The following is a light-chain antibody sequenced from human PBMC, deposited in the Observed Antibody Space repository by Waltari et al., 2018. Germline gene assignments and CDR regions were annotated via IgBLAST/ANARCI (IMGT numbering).Light chain of an antibody. CDR1: SSDVGGYNY. CDR3: CSYAGSSTLWV. CDR2: DVS. V-gene: IGLV2-23*02. J-gene: IGLJ3*02. Sequence: QSALTQPASVSGSPGQSITISCTGTSSDVGGYNYVSWYQQHPGKAPTLMIYDVSKRPSGVSNRFSGSKSGNTASLTSAGLQAEDEADYYCCSYAGSSTLWVFGGGTKLTVL.